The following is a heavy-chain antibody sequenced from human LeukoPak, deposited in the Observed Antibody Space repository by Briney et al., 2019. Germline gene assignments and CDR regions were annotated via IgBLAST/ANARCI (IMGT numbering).Heavy chain of an antibody. D-gene: IGHD5-12*01. J-gene: IGHJ4*02. V-gene: IGHV4-59*01. CDR2: IYYSGST. CDR3: ARVTGYDWESFYDY. Sequence: SETLSLTCTVSGGSISSYYWSWIRQPPGKGLEWIGYIYYSGSTNYNPSLKSRVTISVDTSKNQFSLKLRSVTAADTAVYYCARVTGYDWESFYDYWGQGTLVTVSS. CDR1: GGSISSYY.